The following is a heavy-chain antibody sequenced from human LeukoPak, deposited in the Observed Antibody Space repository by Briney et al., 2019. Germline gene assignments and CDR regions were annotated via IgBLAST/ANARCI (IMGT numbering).Heavy chain of an antibody. J-gene: IGHJ6*02. V-gene: IGHV1-2*02. Sequence: VASVKVSCKASGYTFTGYYMHWVRQAPGQGLEWMGWINPNSGGTNYAQKFQGRVTMTRDTSISTAYMELSRLRSDDTAVYYCARLGELRFLEWPSPYYYYGMDVWGQGTTVTVSS. D-gene: IGHD3-3*01. CDR3: ARLGELRFLEWPSPYYYYGMDV. CDR2: INPNSGGT. CDR1: GYTFTGYY.